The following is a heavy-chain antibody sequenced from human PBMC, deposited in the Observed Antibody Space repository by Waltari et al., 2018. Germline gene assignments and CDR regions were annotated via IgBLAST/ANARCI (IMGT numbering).Heavy chain of an antibody. Sequence: EVQLVESGGGLVQPGGSLRLSCEASGFTFSSYTRNWVRTAPGKELEWVSYINGPSTAIYYTDSVKGRFTISRDNTKNSLYLQMNSLRAEDTAVYYCASPAGKLGTFDKWGQGTMVTVSS. CDR1: GFTFSSYT. V-gene: IGHV3-48*04. J-gene: IGHJ3*02. CDR2: INGPSTAI. D-gene: IGHD3-16*01. CDR3: ASPAGKLGTFDK.